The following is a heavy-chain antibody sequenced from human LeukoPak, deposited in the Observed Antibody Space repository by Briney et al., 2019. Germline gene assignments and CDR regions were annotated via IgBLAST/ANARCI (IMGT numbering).Heavy chain of an antibody. CDR2: ISYDGSNK. CDR3: AKDQDYGGFGELLSYYYYYGMDV. V-gene: IGHV3-30*18. D-gene: IGHD3-10*01. CDR1: GFTFSSYG. Sequence: GGSLRLSCAASGFTFSSYGMHWVRQAPGKGLEWVAVISYDGSNKYYADSVKGRFTISRDNSKNTLYLQMNSLRAEDTAVYYCAKDQDYGGFGELLSYYYYYGMDVWGQGTTVTVSS. J-gene: IGHJ6*02.